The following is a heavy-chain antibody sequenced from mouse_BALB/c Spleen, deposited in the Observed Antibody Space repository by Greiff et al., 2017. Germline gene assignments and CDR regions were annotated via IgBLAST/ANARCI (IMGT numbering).Heavy chain of an antibody. CDR2: ISSGGGRT. J-gene: IGHJ4*01. CDR3: ASENYGNYGAIDY. V-gene: IGHV5-12-1*01. D-gene: IGHD2-1*01. Sequence: EVHLVQPGAGLVKPGGSLKLSCAASGFAFSSYGMTWVRQTPEKRLEWVANISSGGGRTYYPYTVKGRFTFSRDNAKNTRYLQMSSLTSEDTAMYDCASENYGNYGAIDYWGQGTSVTVSA. CDR1: GFAFSSYG.